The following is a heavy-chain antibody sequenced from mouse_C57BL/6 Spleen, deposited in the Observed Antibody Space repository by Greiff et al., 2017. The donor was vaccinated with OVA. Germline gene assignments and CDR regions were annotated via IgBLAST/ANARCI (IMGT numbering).Heavy chain of an antibody. CDR2: INPNYGTT. Sequence: VQLKESGPELVKPGASVKISCKASGYSFTDYNMNWVKQSHGKSLEWIGVINPNYGTTSYNQKFKGKATLTVDQSSSTAYMQLNSLTSEDSAVYYCARGDDGLTPRYFDVWGTGTTVTVSS. CDR1: GYSFTDYN. V-gene: IGHV1-39*01. CDR3: ARGDDGLTPRYFDV. J-gene: IGHJ1*03. D-gene: IGHD2-3*01.